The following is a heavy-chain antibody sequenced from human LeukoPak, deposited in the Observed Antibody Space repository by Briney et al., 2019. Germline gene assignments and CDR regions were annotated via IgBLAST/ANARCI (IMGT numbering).Heavy chain of an antibody. CDR2: ISSSSSYI. J-gene: IGHJ2*01. Sequence: GGSLRLSCAASGFTFSSYSMNWVRQAPGKGLEWVSSISSSSSYIYYADSVKGRFTISRGNAKNSLYLQMNVLRAEDTAVYSCARRVTTGWYFDLWGRGTLVTVSS. CDR3: ARRVTTGWYFDL. V-gene: IGHV3-21*01. D-gene: IGHD4-17*01. CDR1: GFTFSSYS.